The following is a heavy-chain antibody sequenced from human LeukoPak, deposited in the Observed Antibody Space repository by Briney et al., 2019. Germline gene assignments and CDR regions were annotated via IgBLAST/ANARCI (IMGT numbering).Heavy chain of an antibody. CDR1: GGSISSYY. D-gene: IGHD3-22*01. CDR3: AKSNGYGLIDI. Sequence: PSETLSLTCTVSGGSISSYYWSWIRQPAGKGLEWIGRIYTSGSTNYNPSLRSRVTMSLDTSRNQFSLKLNSVTAADTAVYYCAKSNGYGLIDIWGQGTMVTVSS. V-gene: IGHV4-4*07. CDR2: IYTSGST. J-gene: IGHJ3*02.